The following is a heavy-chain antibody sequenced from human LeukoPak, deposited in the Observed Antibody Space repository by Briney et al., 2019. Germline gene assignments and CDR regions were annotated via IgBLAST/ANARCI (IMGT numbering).Heavy chain of an antibody. CDR3: ARTLYSSSRRYFDY. D-gene: IGHD6-13*01. J-gene: IGHJ4*02. CDR2: INPNSGGT. V-gene: IGHV1-2*02. CDR1: GYTFTSYG. Sequence: ASVKVSCKASGYTFTSYGISWVRQAPGQGLEWMGWINPNSGGTNYAQKFQGRVTMTRDTSISTAYMELSRLRSDDTAVYYCARTLYSSSRRYFDYWGQGTLVTVSS.